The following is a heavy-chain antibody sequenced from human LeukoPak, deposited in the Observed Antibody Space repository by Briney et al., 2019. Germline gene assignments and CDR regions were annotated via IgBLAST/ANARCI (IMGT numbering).Heavy chain of an antibody. CDR1: GGSISRGDYY. J-gene: IGHJ6*03. Sequence: SETLSLACTVSGGSISRGDYYWSWIRQPPGKGLEWIGYIYYSGNTYYNPSLKSRVTISVDTSKNQFYLKLSSVTAADTAVYYCARVVGYCSGGSCYLDYYYYYYMDVWGKGTTVTVSS. CDR2: IYYSGNT. CDR3: ARVVGYCSGGSCYLDYYYYYYMDV. V-gene: IGHV4-30-4*08. D-gene: IGHD2-15*01.